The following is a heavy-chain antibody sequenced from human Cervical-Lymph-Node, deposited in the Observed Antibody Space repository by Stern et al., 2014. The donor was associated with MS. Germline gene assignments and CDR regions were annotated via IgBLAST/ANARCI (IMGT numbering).Heavy chain of an antibody. D-gene: IGHD6-6*01. Sequence: QVQLVQSGGGVVQPGRSQRLSCAASGFTFSSNGMHWVRQAPGKGLEWRAVIKYDGSNTYYADSVKGRFTISRDNSKNTLYLQMNSLRVEDTAVYYCAKAKYASSPFDSWGQGTLVTVSS. V-gene: IGHV3-30*18. CDR1: GFTFSSNG. J-gene: IGHJ4*02. CDR2: IKYDGSNT. CDR3: AKAKYASSPFDS.